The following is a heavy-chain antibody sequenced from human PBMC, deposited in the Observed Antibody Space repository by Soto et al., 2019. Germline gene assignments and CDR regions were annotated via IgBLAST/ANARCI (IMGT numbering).Heavy chain of an antibody. D-gene: IGHD1-26*01. CDR1: GFTFDNYG. J-gene: IGHJ4*02. V-gene: IGHV3-30*18. Sequence: VRLVQSGGGVVQPGRALTLACVASGFTFDNYGMHWVRQAPGQGLDWVAVISYDGKNQYYEGSVKGRFTISRDNSRNTLYLQMNNLRPEDTGVYYCAKGFFVGATTSPFESRGQGTLVAVST. CDR2: ISYDGKNQ. CDR3: AKGFFVGATTSPFES.